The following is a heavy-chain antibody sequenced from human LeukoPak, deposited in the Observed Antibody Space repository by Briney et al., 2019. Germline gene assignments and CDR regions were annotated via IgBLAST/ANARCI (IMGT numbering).Heavy chain of an antibody. CDR1: GFTVSSNY. D-gene: IGHD6-13*01. Sequence: GGSLRLSCAASGFTVSSNYMSWVRQAPGKGLEWVSVIYSGGSTYYADSVKGRFTISRDNSKNTLYLQMNSLRAEDTAVYYCARAAAAGTSTYYYYYMDVWGKGTTVTVSS. CDR3: ARAAAAGTSTYYYYYMDV. V-gene: IGHV3-53*01. J-gene: IGHJ6*03. CDR2: IYSGGST.